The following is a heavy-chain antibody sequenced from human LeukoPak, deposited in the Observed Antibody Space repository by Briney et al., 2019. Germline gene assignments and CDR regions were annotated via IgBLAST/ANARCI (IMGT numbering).Heavy chain of an antibody. CDR3: ARDRKRGRFDY. J-gene: IGHJ4*02. D-gene: IGHD3-16*01. Sequence: GGSLRLSCAASGFTFGSYSKNWVRQAPGKGLEWVSSISSSSSYIYYAGSVKGRFTISRDNAKNSLYLQMNSLRAEDTAVYYCARDRKRGRFDYWGQGTLVTVSS. CDR1: GFTFGSYS. CDR2: ISSSSSYI. V-gene: IGHV3-21*01.